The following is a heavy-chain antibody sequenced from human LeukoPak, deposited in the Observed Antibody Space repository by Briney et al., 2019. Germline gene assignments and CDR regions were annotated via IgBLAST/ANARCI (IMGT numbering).Heavy chain of an antibody. CDR1: TYSISSAYY. Sequence: PSETLSLTCSVSTYSISSAYYWGWIRQPPGKGLQWIGSIYHSGSTSHNPSLKSRVTISVDTSKNQFSLKLSSVTAADTTFYYCARQYSTNWYDDRGWFDPWGQGTLVTVSS. CDR2: IYHSGST. J-gene: IGHJ5*02. CDR3: ARQYSTNWYDDRGWFDP. D-gene: IGHD6-13*01. V-gene: IGHV4-38-2*02.